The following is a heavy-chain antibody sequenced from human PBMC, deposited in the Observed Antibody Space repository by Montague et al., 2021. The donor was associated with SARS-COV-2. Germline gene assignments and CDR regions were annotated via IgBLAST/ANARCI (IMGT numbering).Heavy chain of an antibody. CDR2: IYWNDDK. Sequence: PALVKPTQTLTLTCTFSGFSLSNSGVGVAWIRQPPGKALECLALIYWNDDKRFNISLRTRLTVIKDTSKNQVVLSMTNMEPVDTATYYCAHKTSGWPNEFGVWGQGALVTVSS. D-gene: IGHD6-19*01. J-gene: IGHJ4*02. CDR3: AHKTSGWPNEFGV. CDR1: GFSLSNSGVG. V-gene: IGHV2-5*01.